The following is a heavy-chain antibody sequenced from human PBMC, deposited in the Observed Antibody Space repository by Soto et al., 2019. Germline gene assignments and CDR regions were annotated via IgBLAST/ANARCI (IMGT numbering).Heavy chain of an antibody. CDR1: GGSISSSSYY. J-gene: IGHJ4*02. CDR3: ARPPKFKTDLDY. V-gene: IGHV4-39*01. CDR2: IYYSGST. Sequence: PSETLSLTCTVSGGSISSSSYYWGWIRQPPGKGLEWIGSIYYSGSTYYNPSLKSRVTISVDTSKNQFSLKLSSVTAADTAVYYGARPPKFKTDLDYWGGEPRATVPS. D-gene: IGHD3-3*01.